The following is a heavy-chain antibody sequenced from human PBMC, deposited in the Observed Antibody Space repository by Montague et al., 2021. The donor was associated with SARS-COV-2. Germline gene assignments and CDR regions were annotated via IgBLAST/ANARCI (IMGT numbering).Heavy chain of an antibody. CDR3: ARPVSYYDILSSSTNWFDP. CDR1: GGSISSSSYY. D-gene: IGHD3-9*01. Sequence: SETLPLTCTVSGGSISSSSYYWGWIRQPPGKGLEWIGSIYYSGSTYYNPSLKSRVTISVDTSKNQFSLKLSSVTAADTAVYYCARPVSYYDILSSSTNWFDPWGQGTLVTVSS. V-gene: IGHV4-39*01. J-gene: IGHJ5*02. CDR2: IYYSGST.